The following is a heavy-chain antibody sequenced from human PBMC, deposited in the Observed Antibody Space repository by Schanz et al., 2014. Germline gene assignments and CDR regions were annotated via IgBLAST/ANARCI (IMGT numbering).Heavy chain of an antibody. D-gene: IGHD3-10*01. CDR2: ISASGGTT. V-gene: IGHV3-23*01. CDR1: GFTFSAYA. CDR3: AKYRGYYRVSGSYRELEY. Sequence: EVQLLESGGGLGQPGGSLRLSCAASGFTFSAYAMTWVRQIPGKGLEWVSAISASGGTTYYADSVKGRFTISRDNFKGALYLQMSSLRAEDTAVYYCAKYRGYYRVSGSYRELEYWGQGTLVTVSS. J-gene: IGHJ4*02.